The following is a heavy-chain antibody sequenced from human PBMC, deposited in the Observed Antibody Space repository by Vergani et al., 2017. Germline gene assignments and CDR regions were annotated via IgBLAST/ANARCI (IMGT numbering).Heavy chain of an antibody. CDR3: ASKRGACRAPYCHSYDV. CDR2: MDYSGST. CDR1: GDSVISTAYH. D-gene: IGHD2-21*02. V-gene: IGHV4-39*01. Sequence: QVQLQESGPGLVKPSETLSLTCTVSGDSVISTAYHWGWIRQPPGKGLEWIGSMDYSGSTSYNPSLETRISISFETPNNQFSLRLTSVTAANTAVYYCASKRGACRAPYCHSYDVWGPGTLVGVSS. J-gene: IGHJ4*02.